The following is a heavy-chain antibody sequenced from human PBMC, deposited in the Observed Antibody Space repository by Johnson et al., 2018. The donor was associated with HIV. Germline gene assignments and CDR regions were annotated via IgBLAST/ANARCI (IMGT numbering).Heavy chain of an antibody. V-gene: IGHV3-15*01. CDR2: IKSKTDGGTT. CDR3: TTESVGYYDSSGYYSVGMGGAFDI. CDR1: GFTFSSYA. Sequence: VQLVESGGGLVQPGGSLRLSCAASGFTFSSYAMSWVRQAPGKGLEWVGHIKSKTDGGTTDYAAPVKGRFTISRDDSKNTLYLHMNSLKSEDTAVYYCTTESVGYYDSSGYYSVGMGGAFDIWGQGTMVTVSS. D-gene: IGHD3-22*01. J-gene: IGHJ3*02.